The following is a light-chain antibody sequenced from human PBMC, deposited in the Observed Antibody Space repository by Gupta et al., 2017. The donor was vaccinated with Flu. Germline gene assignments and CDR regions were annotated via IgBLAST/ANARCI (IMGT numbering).Light chain of an antibody. CDR1: NSGSRS. Sequence: ATITCGGTNSGSRSVNWYQQKPGQAPVLVFFVDRDRSRGCTEHAAGSTSGKTATITIIRVAAGEEADSYFQVWERSRDHKDVVFGGGTKLTVL. CDR2: VDR. V-gene: IGLV3-21*02. J-gene: IGLJ2*01. CDR3: QVWERSRDHKDVV.